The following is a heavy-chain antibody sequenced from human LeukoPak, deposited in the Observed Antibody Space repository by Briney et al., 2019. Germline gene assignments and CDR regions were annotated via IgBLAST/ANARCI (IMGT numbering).Heavy chain of an antibody. V-gene: IGHV3-21*01. CDR3: ARDISEKQQPADY. Sequence: PGGSLRLSCAASGFTFSSYSMNWVRQAPGKGLEWVSSISSSSSYIYYADSVKGRFTISRDNAKNSLYLQMNSLRAEDTAVYYCARDISEKQQPADYWGQGTLVTVSS. D-gene: IGHD6-13*01. J-gene: IGHJ4*02. CDR1: GFTFSSYS. CDR2: ISSSSSYI.